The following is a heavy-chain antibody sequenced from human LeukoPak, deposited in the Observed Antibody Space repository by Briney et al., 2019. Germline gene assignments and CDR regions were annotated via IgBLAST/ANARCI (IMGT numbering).Heavy chain of an antibody. Sequence: GGSLRLSCAASGFTFDDYAMHWVRQAPGKGLEWVSGISWNSGSIGYADSVKGRFTISRDNAKNSLYLQMNSLRAEDTAVYYCAKDRTATGELDYWGQGTLVTVSS. CDR3: AKDRTATGELDY. CDR2: ISWNSGSI. D-gene: IGHD6-13*01. CDR1: GFTFDDYA. J-gene: IGHJ4*02. V-gene: IGHV3-9*01.